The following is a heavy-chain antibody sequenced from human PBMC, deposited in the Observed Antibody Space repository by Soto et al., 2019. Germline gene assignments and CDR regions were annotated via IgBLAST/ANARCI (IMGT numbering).Heavy chain of an antibody. CDR1: GFTFSSYA. J-gene: IGHJ6*02. CDR2: ISGSGGST. D-gene: IGHD5-18*01. Sequence: EVQLLESGGGLVQPGGSLRLSCAASGFTFSSYAMSWVRQAPGKGLEWVSAISGSGGSTYYADSVKGRFTISRDNSKNTLYLQMNSLRAEDTAVYYCAKDLSGYSYGSYGMDVWGQGTTVTVSS. V-gene: IGHV3-23*01. CDR3: AKDLSGYSYGSYGMDV.